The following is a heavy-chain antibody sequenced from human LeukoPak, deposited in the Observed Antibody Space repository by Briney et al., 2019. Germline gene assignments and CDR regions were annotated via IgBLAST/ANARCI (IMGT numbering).Heavy chain of an antibody. CDR2: IGTAGDT. Sequence: GGSLRLSCAASGFTFSNYDMHWVRQATGKGLEWVSAIGTAGDTYYPGSVRGRFTMSRENAKNSLYLQMNSLTAGDTAVYYCARGANTHFDYWGQGTLVTVSS. CDR1: GFTFSNYD. J-gene: IGHJ4*02. V-gene: IGHV3-13*04. CDR3: ARGANTHFDY. D-gene: IGHD1-26*01.